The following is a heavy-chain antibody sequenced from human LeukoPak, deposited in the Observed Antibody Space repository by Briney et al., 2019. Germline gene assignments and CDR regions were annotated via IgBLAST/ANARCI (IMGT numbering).Heavy chain of an antibody. J-gene: IGHJ4*02. CDR3: ARAGIAGSPSGY. V-gene: IGHV4-34*01. Sequence: SETLSLTCAVYGGSFSGYYWSWIRQPPGKGLEWIGEINHSGSTNYNPSLKSRVTISVDTSKNQFSLKLSSVTAADTAVYFCARAGIAGSPSGYWGQGTLVTVSS. CDR1: GGSFSGYY. D-gene: IGHD6-13*01. CDR2: INHSGST.